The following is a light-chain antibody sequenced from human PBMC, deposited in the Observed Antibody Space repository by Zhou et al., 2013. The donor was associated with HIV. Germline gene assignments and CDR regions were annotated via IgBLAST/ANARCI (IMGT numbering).Light chain of an antibody. Sequence: EIVLTQSPATLSLSPGEGATLSCRTSQSVSASLAWYQQKPGQAPRLLISGASSRATGIPDRFSGIGSGTDFTLTISRLEPEDFAVYYCQQYGSSPPITFGQGTRLEIK. J-gene: IGKJ5*01. CDR3: QQYGSSPPIT. CDR2: GAS. V-gene: IGKV3-20*01. CDR1: QSVSAS.